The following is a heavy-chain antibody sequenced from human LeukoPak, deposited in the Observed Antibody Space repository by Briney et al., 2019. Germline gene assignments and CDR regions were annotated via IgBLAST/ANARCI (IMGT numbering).Heavy chain of an antibody. CDR3: ARGFGIVVVPAAIPYYYGMDV. Sequence: SETLSLTCTVSGGSISSGGYYWSWIRQHPGKGLEWIGYIYYSGSTYYNPSLKSRVTISVDTSKNQFSLKLSSVTAADTAVYYCARGFGIVVVPAAIPYYYGMDVWGKGTTVPVPS. J-gene: IGHJ6*04. CDR2: IYYSGST. CDR1: GGSISSGGYY. D-gene: IGHD2-2*01. V-gene: IGHV4-31*03.